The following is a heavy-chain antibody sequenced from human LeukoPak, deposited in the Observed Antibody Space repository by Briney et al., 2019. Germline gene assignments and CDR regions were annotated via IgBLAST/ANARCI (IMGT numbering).Heavy chain of an antibody. J-gene: IGHJ6*02. CDR3: ARYYYDSSGYYYYYGMDV. D-gene: IGHD3-22*01. V-gene: IGHV4-59*01. CDR1: GGSISSYY. CDR2: IYYSGST. Sequence: SETLSLTCTVSGGSISSYYWSWIRQPPGKGLEWIGYIYYSGSTNYNPSLKSRVTISVDTSKNQFSLKLSSVTAADTAVYYCARYYYDSSGYYYYYGMDVWGQGTTVTVSS.